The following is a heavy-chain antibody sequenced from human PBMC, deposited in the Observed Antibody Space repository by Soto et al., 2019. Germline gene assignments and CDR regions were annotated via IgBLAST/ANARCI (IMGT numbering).Heavy chain of an antibody. CDR1: GFAFSSYA. D-gene: IGHD6-25*01. V-gene: IGHV3-23*01. CDR2: LSGTGGTT. J-gene: IGHJ4*02. CDR3: AKFIVGTGGSSGWPWFLDS. Sequence: EVQLLESGGNLVQPGGSLRLSCAASGFAFSSYAMTWVRQAPGKGLEWVSALSGTGGTTYSADPVRGRFTIARDNSKNTLYLQMNGLSPEDSAIYYCAKFIVGTGGSSGWPWFLDSWGQGTLVTVSS.